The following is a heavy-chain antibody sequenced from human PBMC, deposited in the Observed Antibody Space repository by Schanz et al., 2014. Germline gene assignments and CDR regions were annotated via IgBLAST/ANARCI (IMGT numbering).Heavy chain of an antibody. CDR2: ISHSGGSK. D-gene: IGHD3-22*01. V-gene: IGHV3-23*04. CDR3: AKDPSHGDYDYYFDY. CDR1: GFTFNSYA. J-gene: IGHJ4*02. Sequence: VQLVESGGGVVQPGGSLRLSCAASGFTFNSYAMTWVRQAPGKGLEWVSSISHSGGSKYYADSVKGRFTISRDNSENTLYLQMNSLRAEDTAVYYCAKDPSHGDYDYYFDYWGQGTLVTVSS.